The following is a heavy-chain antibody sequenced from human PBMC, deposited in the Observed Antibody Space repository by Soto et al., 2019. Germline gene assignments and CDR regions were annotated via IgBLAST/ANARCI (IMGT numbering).Heavy chain of an antibody. Sequence: GGSLRLSCAASGFTFSTYAMSWVRQAPGKGLEWVSAISGSGGSTYYADSVKGRFTISRDNSINTLYLQMNSLRAEDTAVYYCAKNAYYYDSSGYYYLGYFDYWGQGTLVTVSS. V-gene: IGHV3-23*01. J-gene: IGHJ4*02. CDR1: GFTFSTYA. CDR2: ISGSGGST. D-gene: IGHD3-22*01. CDR3: AKNAYYYDSSGYYYLGYFDY.